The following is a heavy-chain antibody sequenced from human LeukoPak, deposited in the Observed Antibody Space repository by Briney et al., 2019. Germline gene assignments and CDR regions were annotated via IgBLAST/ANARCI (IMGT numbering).Heavy chain of an antibody. CDR1: GYTFIGYY. J-gene: IGHJ4*02. CDR3: VRESGGYYGGAFDY. D-gene: IGHD3-22*01. V-gene: IGHV1-2*02. CDR2: INPNSGRT. Sequence: ASVKVSCTASGYTFIGYYIHWVRQAPGQGLEWMGWINPNSGRTNYAQMFQDRVTMTRDTSISTAYMELTRLRSDDTAVYYCVRESGGYYGGAFDYWGQGTLVTVSS.